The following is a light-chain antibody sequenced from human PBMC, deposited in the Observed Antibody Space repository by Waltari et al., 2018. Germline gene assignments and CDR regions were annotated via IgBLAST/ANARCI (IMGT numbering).Light chain of an antibody. CDR2: GNH. Sequence: QSVLTQPPSASETPGPRITTPCSGINSNIVNHHVSWYQQLPGTTPKLLIHGNHQRPSGVPDRFSGSKSGASASLAISGLRSEDEADYYCAVWDDSLSAVVFGGGTKLTV. V-gene: IGLV1-47*01. J-gene: IGLJ2*01. CDR1: NSNIVNHH. CDR3: AVWDDSLSAVV.